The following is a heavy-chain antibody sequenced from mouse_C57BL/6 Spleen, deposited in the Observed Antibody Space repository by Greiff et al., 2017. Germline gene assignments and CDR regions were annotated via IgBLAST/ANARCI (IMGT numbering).Heavy chain of an antibody. CDR3: ARKGIYYDYGGYAMDY. CDR1: GYAFSSSW. V-gene: IGHV1-82*01. CDR2: IYPGDGDT. Sequence: VQLVESGPALEKPGASMKISCKASGYAFSSSWMNWVKQRPGKGLEWIGRIYPGDGDTNYNGKFKGKATLTADKSSSTAYMQLSSLTSEDSAVYFCARKGIYYDYGGYAMDYWGQGTSVTVSS. J-gene: IGHJ4*01. D-gene: IGHD2-4*01.